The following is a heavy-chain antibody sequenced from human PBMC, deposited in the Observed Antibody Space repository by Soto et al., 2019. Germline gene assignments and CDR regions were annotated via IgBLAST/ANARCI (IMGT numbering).Heavy chain of an antibody. J-gene: IGHJ4*02. CDR3: ARQSGYCSSTSCFPQENYFDY. CDR2: IYPGDSDT. CDR1: GYSFTSYL. V-gene: IGHV5-51*01. D-gene: IGHD2-2*01. Sequence: GESLKSSCKGSGYSFTSYLIGWVRPIPGKGLEWMGIIYPGDSDTRYSPSFQGQVTISADKSISTAYLQWSSLKASDTAMYYCARQSGYCSSTSCFPQENYFDYWGQGTLVTVSS.